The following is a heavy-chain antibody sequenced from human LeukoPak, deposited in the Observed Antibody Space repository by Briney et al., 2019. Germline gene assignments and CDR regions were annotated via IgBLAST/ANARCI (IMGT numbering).Heavy chain of an antibody. V-gene: IGHV3-48*04. J-gene: IGHJ4*02. Sequence: PGGSLRLSCAASGFTFSSYGMHWVRQAPGKGLEWVSQISSSGSTIYYTDSVKGRFTISRDNAKNSLYLQMNSLRAEDTAVYYCARDPSAGKMDYWGQGTLVTVSS. CDR2: ISSSGSTI. CDR3: ARDPSAGKMDY. D-gene: IGHD6-13*01. CDR1: GFTFSSYG.